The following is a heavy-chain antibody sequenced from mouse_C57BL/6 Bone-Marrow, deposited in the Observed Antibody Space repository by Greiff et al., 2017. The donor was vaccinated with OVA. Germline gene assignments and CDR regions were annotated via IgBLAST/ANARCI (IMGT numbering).Heavy chain of an antibody. CDR3: TPLAY. V-gene: IGHV14-4*01. CDR1: GFNIKDDY. CDR2: IDPENGAT. Sequence: EVQGVESGAELVRPGASVKLSCTASGFNIKDDYMHWVKQRPEQGLEWIGWIDPENGATEYASKFQGKATIPAATSSNTAYLQLSSLTSEDTAVYYCTPLAYWGQGTLVTVSA. J-gene: IGHJ3*01.